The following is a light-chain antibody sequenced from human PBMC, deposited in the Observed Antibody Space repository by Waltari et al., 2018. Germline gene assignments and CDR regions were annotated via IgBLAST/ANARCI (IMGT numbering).Light chain of an antibody. CDR2: EVN. V-gene: IGLV2-23*02. Sequence: SALTQPASVSGSPGQSITISCIGSSADVGFYTLVSWYQQHPGQAPKFLMFEVNKRPSGISDRFAGSKSGNTASLTISGRQAEDEADYYCCSYAGSATYVFGSGTRVTVL. J-gene: IGLJ1*01. CDR3: CSYAGSATYV. CDR1: SADVGFYTL.